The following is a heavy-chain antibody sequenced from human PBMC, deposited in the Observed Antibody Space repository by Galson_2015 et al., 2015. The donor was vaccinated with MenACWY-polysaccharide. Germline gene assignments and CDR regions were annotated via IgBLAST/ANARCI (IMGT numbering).Heavy chain of an antibody. J-gene: IGHJ3*01. CDR2: IYYRSKSYN. Sequence: CAISGDSVSSNSAAWSWIRQSPSRGLEWLGRIYYRSKSYNDYAVSVKSRITINPDTSKNQFSLQLNSVTPEDTAVYFCARGGSGSLAPNGNAFDVWGQGTMVIVSS. D-gene: IGHD3-22*01. V-gene: IGHV6-1*01. CDR1: GDSVSSNSAA. CDR3: ARGGSGSLAPNGNAFDV.